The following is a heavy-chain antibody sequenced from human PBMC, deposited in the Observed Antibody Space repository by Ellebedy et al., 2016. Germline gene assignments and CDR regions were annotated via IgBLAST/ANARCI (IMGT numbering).Heavy chain of an antibody. J-gene: IGHJ3*01. CDR2: IRGVGDSI. D-gene: IGHD4/OR15-4a*01. CDR3: AKHDYGGEGPYRAFTV. V-gene: IGHV3-23*01. Sequence: GGSLRLSXAASGFSFDAHGMSWVRQAPGKGLEWVSVIRGVGDSIFYADSVKGRFTISSDKSKKMIYLQMNSLTADDTAIYYCAKHDYGGEGPYRAFTVWGRGTVVTVSS. CDR1: GFSFDAHG.